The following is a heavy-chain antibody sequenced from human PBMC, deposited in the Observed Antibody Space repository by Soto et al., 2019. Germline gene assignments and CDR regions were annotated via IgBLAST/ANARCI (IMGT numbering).Heavy chain of an antibody. V-gene: IGHV1-69*12. CDR2: IIPIFGTA. CDR3: ASPTTPLYFYYGMDV. CDR1: GGTFSSYA. D-gene: IGHD1-7*01. J-gene: IGHJ6*02. Sequence: QVQLVQSGAEVKKPGSSVKVSCKASGGTFSSYAISWVRQAPGQGLEWMGGIIPIFGTANYAQKFQGRVTITADESXXTAYMELSSLRSEDTAVYYCASPTTPLYFYYGMDVWGQGTTVTVSS.